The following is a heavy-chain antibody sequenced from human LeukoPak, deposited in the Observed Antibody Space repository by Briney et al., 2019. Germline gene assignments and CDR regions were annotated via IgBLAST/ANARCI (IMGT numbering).Heavy chain of an antibody. Sequence: SVKVSCKASGGTFSSYAISWVRQAPGQGLEWMGRIIPIFGTANYAQKFQGRVTITTDESTSTAYMELSSLRSEDTAVYYGARETRSVTIFGVVIIEYYFDYWGQGTLVTVSS. CDR1: GGTFSSYA. V-gene: IGHV1-69*05. D-gene: IGHD3-3*01. J-gene: IGHJ4*02. CDR3: ARETRSVTIFGVVIIEYYFDY. CDR2: IIPIFGTA.